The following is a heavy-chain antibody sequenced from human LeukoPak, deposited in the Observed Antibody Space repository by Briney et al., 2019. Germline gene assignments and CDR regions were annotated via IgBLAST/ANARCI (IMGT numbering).Heavy chain of an antibody. V-gene: IGHV4-59*08. D-gene: IGHD4-23*01. CDR2: IYYSGST. CDR1: GGSISSYY. J-gene: IGHJ4*02. Sequence: PSETLSLTCTVSGGSISSYYWSWIRQPPGKGLEWIGYIYYSGSTNYNPSLKSRVTISLDTSKNQISLKLSSVTAVDTAVYYCARHTTVVPPHYFDYWGQGTLVTVSS. CDR3: ARHTTVVPPHYFDY.